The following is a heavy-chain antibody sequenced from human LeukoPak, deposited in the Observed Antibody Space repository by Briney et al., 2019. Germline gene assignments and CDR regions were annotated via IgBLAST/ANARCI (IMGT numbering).Heavy chain of an antibody. D-gene: IGHD5-18*01. J-gene: IGHJ5*02. CDR1: VGTYSSYA. V-gene: IGHV1-69*05. CDR2: IIPIFGTA. Sequence: SVTVSCKASVGTYSSYASSWVRQAPGQGLEWMGGIIPIFGTANYAQKFQGRVSITTDESTSTAYMELSSLRSEDTAVYYCARMSYGYWFDPWGQGTLVTVSS. CDR3: ARMSYGYWFDP.